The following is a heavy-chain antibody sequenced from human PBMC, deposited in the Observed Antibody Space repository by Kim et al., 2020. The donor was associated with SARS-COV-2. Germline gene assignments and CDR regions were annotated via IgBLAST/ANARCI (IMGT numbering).Heavy chain of an antibody. CDR2: INTNTGNP. D-gene: IGHD3-3*01. J-gene: IGHJ4*02. CDR1: GYTFTSYA. CDR3: ASKPYDFWSGYYQIRPFDY. Sequence: ASVKVSCKASGYTFTSYAMNWVRQAPGQGLEWMGWINTNTGNPTYAQGFTGRFVFSLDTSVSTAYLQISSLKAEDTAVYYCASKPYDFWSGYYQIRPFDYWGQGTLVTVSS. V-gene: IGHV7-4-1*02.